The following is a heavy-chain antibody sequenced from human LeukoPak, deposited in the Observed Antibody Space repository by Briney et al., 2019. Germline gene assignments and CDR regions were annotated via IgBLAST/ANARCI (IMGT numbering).Heavy chain of an antibody. V-gene: IGHV4-38-2*01. Sequence: SETLSLTCAVSGYSISSGYYWGWIRQSPGKGLEWIGRISYSGSTYYNPSLKSRVTISVDTSKNHFSLRLSSVTAADTAVYYCARLTHSYYSDTSGYYPYYYMDVWGKGTTVTVSS. J-gene: IGHJ6*03. D-gene: IGHD3-22*01. CDR2: ISYSGST. CDR1: GYSISSGYY. CDR3: ARLTHSYYSDTSGYYPYYYMDV.